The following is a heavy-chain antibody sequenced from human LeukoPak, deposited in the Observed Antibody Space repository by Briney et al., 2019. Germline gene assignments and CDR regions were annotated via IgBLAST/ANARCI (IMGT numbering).Heavy chain of an antibody. V-gene: IGHV3-30*18. Sequence: GGSLRLSCAASGFTFSSYGMHWVRQAPGKGLEWVALISYDGSNKYYADSVKGRFTISRDNSKNTLYQGMNSLRTEDTAVYYCAKGDFGDYGSSGYWGQGTLVTVSS. CDR1: GFTFSSYG. J-gene: IGHJ4*02. D-gene: IGHD4-17*01. CDR2: ISYDGSNK. CDR3: AKGDFGDYGSSGY.